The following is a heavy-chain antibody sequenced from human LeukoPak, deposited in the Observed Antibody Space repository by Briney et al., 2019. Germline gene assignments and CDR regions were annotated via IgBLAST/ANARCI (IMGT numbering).Heavy chain of an antibody. CDR3: AAARYGDYYYYYYGMDV. V-gene: IGHV4-59*01. D-gene: IGHD4-17*01. CDR1: GGSIRSYH. J-gene: IGHJ6*02. CDR2: IDYSGST. Sequence: PSETLSLTCTVSGGSIRSYHWSWIRQPPGKGLEWIGYIDYSGSTNYNPSLKSRVTISVDTSKNQFSLKLSSVTAADTAVYYCAAARYGDYYYYYYGMDVWGQGTTVTVSS.